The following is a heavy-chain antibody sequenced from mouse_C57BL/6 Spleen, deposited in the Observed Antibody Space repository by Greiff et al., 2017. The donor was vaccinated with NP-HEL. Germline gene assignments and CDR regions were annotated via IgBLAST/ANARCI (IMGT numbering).Heavy chain of an antibody. V-gene: IGHV1-80*01. D-gene: IGHD1-1*01. CDR1: GYAFSSYW. J-gene: IGHJ2*01. Sequence: VQLQQSGAELVKPGASVKISCKASGYAFSSYWMNWVKQRPGKGLEWIGQIYPGDGDTNYNGKFKGKATLTADKSSSTAYMQLSSLTSEDSAVYFCARSPYGSSFDYWGQGTTLTVSS. CDR3: ARSPYGSSFDY. CDR2: IYPGDGDT.